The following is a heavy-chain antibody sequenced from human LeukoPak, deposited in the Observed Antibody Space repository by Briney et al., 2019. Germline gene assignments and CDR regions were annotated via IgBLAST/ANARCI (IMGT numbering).Heavy chain of an antibody. D-gene: IGHD5-12*01. V-gene: IGHV1-24*01. J-gene: IGHJ4*02. Sequence: ASVKVSCKASGYTFTSYGISWVRQAPGQGLEWMGGFDPEDGETIYAQKFQGRVTMTEDTSTDTAYMELSSLRSDDTAVYYCARSTSGYEPFDYWGQGTLVTVSS. CDR3: ARSTSGYEPFDY. CDR1: GYTFTSYG. CDR2: FDPEDGET.